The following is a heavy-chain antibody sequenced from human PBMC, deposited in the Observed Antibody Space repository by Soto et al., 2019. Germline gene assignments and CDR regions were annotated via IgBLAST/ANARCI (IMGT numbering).Heavy chain of an antibody. V-gene: IGHV1-69*01. CDR1: GGTFSSYA. D-gene: IGHD6-6*01. Sequence: QVQLVQSGAEVQKPGSSVKVSCKASGGTFSSYAISWVRQAPGQGLEWMGGIIPIFGTANYAQKFQGRVTITADESTSTAYMVLSSLRSEDTAVYYSARGVAARPGYYYYGMDVWGQGTTVTVSS. CDR3: ARGVAARPGYYYYGMDV. CDR2: IIPIFGTA. J-gene: IGHJ6*02.